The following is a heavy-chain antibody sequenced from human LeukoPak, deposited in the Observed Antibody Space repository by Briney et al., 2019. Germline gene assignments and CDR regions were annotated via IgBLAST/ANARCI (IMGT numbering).Heavy chain of an antibody. D-gene: IGHD2-2*02. Sequence: GGSLRLSCAASGFTFSDYYMSWIRQAPGKGREWVSYISSSGSTIYYADAVKGRFTISRDNAKNSLYLQMNSLRAEAPAVYYCARGRIGRYRRDYWGQGTLVTVSS. V-gene: IGHV3-11*01. J-gene: IGHJ4*02. CDR3: ARGRIGRYRRDY. CDR1: GFTFSDYY. CDR2: ISSSGSTI.